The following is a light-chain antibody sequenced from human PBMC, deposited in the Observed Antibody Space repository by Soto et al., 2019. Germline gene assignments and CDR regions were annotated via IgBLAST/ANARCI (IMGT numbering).Light chain of an antibody. V-gene: IGKV2-28*01. Sequence: DIVMTQSPFSLPVTPGEPASISCRSSQSLLHSTGYYYLEWYLQKPGQAPHLLIYWGSNRASGVPDRFSGSGSGTDFTLKISRVEAEDVGVYYCMQGLQAPLTVGEGTKVEIK. CDR1: QSLLHSTGYYY. CDR2: WGS. CDR3: MQGLQAPLT. J-gene: IGKJ4*01.